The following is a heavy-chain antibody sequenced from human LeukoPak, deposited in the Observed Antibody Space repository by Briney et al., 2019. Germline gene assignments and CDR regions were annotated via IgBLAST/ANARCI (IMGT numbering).Heavy chain of an antibody. J-gene: IGHJ4*02. V-gene: IGHV3-30*02. D-gene: IGHD6-25*01. Sequence: GGSLRLSCAASGFTFRSYGMHWVRQAPGKGLEWVTFIGYDGSNKYYTDSVKGRFIISRDNSKNTLFLQMNSLRAEETAVYYCANVWATIAAVGYWGQGTLVTVSS. CDR3: ANVWATIAAVGY. CDR1: GFTFRSYG. CDR2: IGYDGSNK.